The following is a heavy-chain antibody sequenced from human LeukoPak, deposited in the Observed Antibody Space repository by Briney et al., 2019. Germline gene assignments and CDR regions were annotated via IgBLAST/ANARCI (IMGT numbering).Heavy chain of an antibody. J-gene: IGHJ4*02. V-gene: IGHV3-7*01. CDR2: INHNGNVN. Sequence: RGSLRLSCAASGFTFSSYWMNWARQAPGKGLEWVASINHNGNVNYYVDSVKGRFTISRDNSKNTLYLQMNSLRAEDTAVYYCARDLIVGASGDYWGQGTLVTVSS. CDR1: GFTFSSYW. CDR3: ARDLIVGASGDY. D-gene: IGHD1-26*01.